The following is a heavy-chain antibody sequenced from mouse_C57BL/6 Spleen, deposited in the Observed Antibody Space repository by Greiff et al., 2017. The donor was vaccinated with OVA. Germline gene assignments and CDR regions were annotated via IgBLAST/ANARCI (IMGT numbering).Heavy chain of an antibody. CDR1: GYAFSSSW. J-gene: IGHJ2*01. V-gene: IGHV1-82*01. Sequence: QVQLQQSGPELVKPGASVKISCKASGYAFSSSWMNWVKQRPGKGLEWIGRIYPGDGDTNYNGKFKGKATLTANKSSSTAYMQLSSLTSEDSAVYVCAYHYYGSSLDYWGQGTTLTVSS. CDR3: AYHYYGSSLDY. D-gene: IGHD1-1*01. CDR2: IYPGDGDT.